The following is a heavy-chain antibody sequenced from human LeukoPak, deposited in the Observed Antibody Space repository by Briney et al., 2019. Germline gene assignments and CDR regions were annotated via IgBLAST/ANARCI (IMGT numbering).Heavy chain of an antibody. Sequence: ASVKVSCRASRYTLTTNCICWVRHTPRQGVEWMAWMCPYNVDTKSAQEHKGRLTVTTHSSTSTAYMELRSLRSDDTAVYYCARLRGGIYCSRDAFDIWSQGTMVTVCS. CDR3: ARLRGGIYCSRDAFDI. CDR2: MCPYNVDT. D-gene: IGHD2-2*01. J-gene: IGHJ3*02. V-gene: IGHV1-18*04. CDR1: RYTLTTNC.